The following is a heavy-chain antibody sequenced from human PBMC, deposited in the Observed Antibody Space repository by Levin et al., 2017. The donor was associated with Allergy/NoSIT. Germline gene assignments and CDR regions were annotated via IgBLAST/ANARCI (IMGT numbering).Heavy chain of an antibody. CDR3: ARGAADGTYHYYYYMDV. CDR2: IWYDGSNK. Sequence: QSGGSLRLSCAASGFTFSSFGIHWVRQAPGKGLEWVALIWYDGSNKYYADSVKGRFTNSRDNPKNTLHLQANSLRAEDTAEYYCARGAADGTYHYYYYMDVWGKGTTVTVSS. J-gene: IGHJ6*03. CDR1: GFTFSSFG. D-gene: IGHD6-13*01. V-gene: IGHV3-33*01.